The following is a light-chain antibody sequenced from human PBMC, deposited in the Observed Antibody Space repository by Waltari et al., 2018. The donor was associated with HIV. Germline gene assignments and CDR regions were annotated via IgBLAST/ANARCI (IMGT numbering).Light chain of an antibody. J-gene: IGLJ1*01. CDR3: CSHAGNFIFA. Sequence: QSALTQPHSVPGSPGQSLTTSCTGTSSYVDTFVSWYQQHPGKAPQVIIYNVNNRPSGVPDRFAGSKSGNTAFLTIAGLQAEDEAEYHCCSHAGNFIFAFGTGTKVTVL. CDR1: SSYVDTF. V-gene: IGLV2-11*01. CDR2: NVN.